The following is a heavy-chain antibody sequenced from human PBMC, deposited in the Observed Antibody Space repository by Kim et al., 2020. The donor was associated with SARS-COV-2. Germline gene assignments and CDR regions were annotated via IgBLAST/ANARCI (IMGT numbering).Heavy chain of an antibody. CDR3: AKVTPMGSWGYYYGMDV. Sequence: GGSLRLSCAASGFTFSSYAMSWVRQAPGKGLEWVSAISGSGGSTYYADSVKGRFTISRDNSKNTLYLQMNSLRAEDTAVYYCAKVTPMGSWGYYYGMDVWGQGTTVTVSS. V-gene: IGHV3-23*01. CDR2: ISGSGGST. CDR1: GFTFSSYA. D-gene: IGHD3-10*01. J-gene: IGHJ6*02.